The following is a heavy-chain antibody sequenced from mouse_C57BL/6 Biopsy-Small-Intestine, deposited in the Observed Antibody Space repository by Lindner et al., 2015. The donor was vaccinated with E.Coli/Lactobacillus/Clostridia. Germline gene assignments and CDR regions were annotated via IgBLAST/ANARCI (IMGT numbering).Heavy chain of an antibody. D-gene: IGHD1-1*01. J-gene: IGHJ2*01. Sequence: QLQESGAELARPGASVKLSCKASGYTFTSYGISWVKQRTGQGLEWIGEIYPRSGNTYYNEKFKGKATLTADKSSSTAYMELRSLTSEDSAVYFCARRLLTTVVAPYFDYWGQGTTLTVSS. CDR3: ARRLLTTVVAPYFDY. CDR1: GYTFTSYG. V-gene: IGHV1-81*01. CDR2: IYPRSGNT.